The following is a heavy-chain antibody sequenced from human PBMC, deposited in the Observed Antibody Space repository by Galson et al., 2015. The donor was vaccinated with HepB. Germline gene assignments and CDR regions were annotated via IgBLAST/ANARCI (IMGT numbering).Heavy chain of an antibody. V-gene: IGHV1-3*01. Sequence: SVKVSCKASGYTFTNYAVHWVRQAPGQSLEWMGWIHVGNGDRQYSQKFQGRLTISRETSASTAYMELTSLRPEDTAVYFCARNTVGTINLDHWGQGTLVSVSS. CDR2: IHVGNGDR. CDR3: ARNTVGTINLDH. D-gene: IGHD5-12*01. J-gene: IGHJ4*02. CDR1: GYTFTNYA.